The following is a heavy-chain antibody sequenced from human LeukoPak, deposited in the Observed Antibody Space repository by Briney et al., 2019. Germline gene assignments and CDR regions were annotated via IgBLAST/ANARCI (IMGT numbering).Heavy chain of an antibody. CDR3: ARGHWGLDY. CDR1: GFTFSSYS. Sequence: GGSLRLSCAASGFTFSSYSMNWVRQAPGKGLEWVSYISSSSSTIYYADSVKGRFSISRDNAKNSVYLQMNSLRVEDTAVYYCARGHWGLDYWGQGTPVTVSP. CDR2: ISSSSSTI. D-gene: IGHD7-27*01. J-gene: IGHJ4*02. V-gene: IGHV3-48*04.